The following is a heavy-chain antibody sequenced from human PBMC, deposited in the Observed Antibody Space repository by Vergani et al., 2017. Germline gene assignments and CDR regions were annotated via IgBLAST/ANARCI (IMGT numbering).Heavy chain of an antibody. J-gene: IGHJ4*02. CDR1: GGSISSHY. CDR2: IYYSGST. Sequence: QVQLQESGPGLVKPSETLSLTCTVSGGSISSHYWSWIRQPPGKGLEWIGYIYYSGSTNYNPSLKSRVTISVDTSKNQFSLKLSSVTAADTAVYYCARLRVRGVKAYYFDYWGQGTLVTVSS. CDR3: ARLRVRGVKAYYFDY. D-gene: IGHD3-10*01. V-gene: IGHV4-59*11.